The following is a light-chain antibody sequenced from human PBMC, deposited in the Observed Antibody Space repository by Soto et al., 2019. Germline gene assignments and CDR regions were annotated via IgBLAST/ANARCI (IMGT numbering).Light chain of an antibody. V-gene: IGLV3-21*04. J-gene: IGLJ2*01. CDR1: NIGSKS. CDR3: QVWDSSSDHPRV. Sequence: VLTQPPSVSVAPGKTARITCGGNNIGSKSVHWYQQKPGQAPVLVIYYDSDRPSGIPERFSGSNSGNTATLTISRVEAGDEADYYCQVWDSSSDHPRVFGGGTKVTVL. CDR2: YDS.